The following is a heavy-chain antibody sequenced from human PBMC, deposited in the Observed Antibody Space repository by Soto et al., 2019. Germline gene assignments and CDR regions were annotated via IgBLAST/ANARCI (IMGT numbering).Heavy chain of an antibody. Sequence: QVQLVQSGAEVKKPGASVKVSRKASGYTFTSYDINWVRQATGQGLEWMGWMNPNSGNTGYAQKFQGRVTMTRNTSISTAYMELSSLRSEDTDVYSCARAVVIEAYYYYYYYMGVWGKGTTVTVSS. CDR2: MNPNSGNT. V-gene: IGHV1-8*01. CDR3: ARAVVIEAYYYYYYYMGV. J-gene: IGHJ6*03. CDR1: GYTFTSYD. D-gene: IGHD5-12*01.